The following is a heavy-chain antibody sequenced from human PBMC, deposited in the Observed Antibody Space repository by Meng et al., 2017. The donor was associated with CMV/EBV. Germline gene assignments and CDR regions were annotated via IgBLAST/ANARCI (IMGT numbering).Heavy chain of an antibody. D-gene: IGHD3-10*01. CDR1: GFTFSSYA. V-gene: IGHV3-30-3*01. CDR2: ISYDGSNK. CDR3: ARDSHRGILWFGGWFDP. Sequence: GGSLRLSCAASGFTFSSYAMHWVRQAPGKGLEWVAVISYDGSNKYYADSVKGRFTISRDNSKNTLYLQINSLRAEDTAVYYCARDSHRGILWFGGWFDPWGQGTLVTVSS. J-gene: IGHJ5*02.